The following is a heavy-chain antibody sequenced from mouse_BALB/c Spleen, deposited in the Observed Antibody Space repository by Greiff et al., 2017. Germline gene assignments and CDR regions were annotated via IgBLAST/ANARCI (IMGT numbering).Heavy chain of an antibody. Sequence: VKLVESGAELVRPGSSVKISCKASGYAFSSYWMNWVKQRPGQGLEWIGQIYPGDGDTNYNGKFKGKATLTADKSSSTAYMQLSSLTSEDSAVYFCARWTMVTAGPGCDVWGAGTTVTVSS. CDR3: ARWTMVTAGPGCDV. D-gene: IGHD2-2*01. V-gene: IGHV1-80*01. CDR2: IYPGDGDT. CDR1: GYAFSSYW. J-gene: IGHJ1*01.